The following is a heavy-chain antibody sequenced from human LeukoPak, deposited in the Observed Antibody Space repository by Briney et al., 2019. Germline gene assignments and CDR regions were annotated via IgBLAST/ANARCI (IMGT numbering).Heavy chain of an antibody. CDR1: GGTFSSYA. J-gene: IGHJ3*02. Sequence: SVKVSCKASGGTFSSYATCWGRQAPGQGLEWMGRIIPIFGTANYAQTFQGRVTITTDESTSTAYMELSSLRSEDTAVNYCARGRYDFWSGPREGAFDIWGQGTMVTVSS. CDR3: ARGRYDFWSGPREGAFDI. D-gene: IGHD3-3*01. CDR2: IIPIFGTA. V-gene: IGHV1-69*05.